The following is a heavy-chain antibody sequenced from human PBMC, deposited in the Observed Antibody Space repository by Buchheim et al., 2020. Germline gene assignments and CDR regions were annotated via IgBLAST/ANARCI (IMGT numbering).Heavy chain of an antibody. D-gene: IGHD4-17*01. Sequence: QVQLQQWGAGLLKPSETLSLTCAVNGGSFSGYYWSWIRQPPGKGLEWIGEINHSGSTNSNPSLKSRVTISVDPSQKQFSLTLISVTTAVTAVYYCARLGLRVFRGWYFDLWGRGTL. J-gene: IGHJ2*01. CDR2: INHSGST. CDR3: ARLGLRVFRGWYFDL. V-gene: IGHV4-34*01. CDR1: GGSFSGYY.